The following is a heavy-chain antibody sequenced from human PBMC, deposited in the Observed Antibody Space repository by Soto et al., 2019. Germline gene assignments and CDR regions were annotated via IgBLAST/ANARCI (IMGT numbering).Heavy chain of an antibody. Sequence: GGSLRLSCAASGFTFSSYGMHWVRQAPGKGLEWVAVIWYDGSNKYYADSVKGRFTISRDNSKNTLYLQMNSLRAEDTAVYYCARDSGWLFAHGGMDVWGQGTTVTVSS. J-gene: IGHJ6*02. CDR2: IWYDGSNK. CDR3: ARDSGWLFAHGGMDV. D-gene: IGHD3-9*01. CDR1: GFTFSSYG. V-gene: IGHV3-33*01.